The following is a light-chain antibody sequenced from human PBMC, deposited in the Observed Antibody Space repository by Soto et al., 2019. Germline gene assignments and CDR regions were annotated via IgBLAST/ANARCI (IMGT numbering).Light chain of an antibody. V-gene: IGKV3-20*01. CDR3: QQYGSSYT. J-gene: IGKJ5*01. Sequence: DIVLKQSRGTLSLSPRERATLSCRASQGIGDTLAWYQHKPGQTPRVLIYDTSTRATGVPTRFSGSGSGTDFTLTISRLEPEDFAVYYCQQYGSSYTFGQGTRLEI. CDR1: QGIGDT. CDR2: DTS.